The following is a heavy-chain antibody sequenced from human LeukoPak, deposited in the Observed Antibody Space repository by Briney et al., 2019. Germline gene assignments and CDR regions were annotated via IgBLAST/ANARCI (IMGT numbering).Heavy chain of an antibody. V-gene: IGHV1-2*02. CDR2: INPNRGDN. D-gene: IGHD2-21*01. Sequence: GASVTDSCKASGYGFCHYYMHWVRQAPGQGLEYMGWINPNRGDNSWAQKCQGRVRMTRDTSITTLYMELTRLRSDDTAVYFCARGGGIQSCGGKTCFRGFVYWGQGTLVTVSS. CDR3: ARGGGIQSCGGKTCFRGFVY. CDR1: GYGFCHYY. J-gene: IGHJ4*02.